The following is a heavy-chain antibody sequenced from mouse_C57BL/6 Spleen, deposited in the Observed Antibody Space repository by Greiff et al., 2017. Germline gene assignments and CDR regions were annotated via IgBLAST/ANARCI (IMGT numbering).Heavy chain of an antibody. CDR3: ARAGLPWYFDV. V-gene: IGHV7-1*01. D-gene: IGHD2-10*01. J-gene: IGHJ1*03. CDR1: GFTFSDFY. Sequence: EVMLVESGGGLVQSGRSLRLSCATSGFTFSDFYMEWVRQAPGKGLEWIAASRNKANDYTTEYSASVKGRFIVSRDTSQSILYLQMNALRAEDTAIYYCARAGLPWYFDVWGTGTTVTVSS. CDR2: SRNKANDYTT.